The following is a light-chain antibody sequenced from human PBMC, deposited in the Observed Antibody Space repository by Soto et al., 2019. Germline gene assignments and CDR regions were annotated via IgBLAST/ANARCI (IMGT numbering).Light chain of an antibody. CDR3: QQYDRASWT. CDR2: RAS. V-gene: IGKV1-5*03. J-gene: IGKJ1*01. CDR1: QSISSW. Sequence: DIQMPQSPSTLSAFGGDRVIITCRASQSISSWLAWYQQKPGKAPNLLIYRASTLKSGIPSRFSGSGSGTEFTLTISSLQPDDFATYYCQQYDRASWTFGPGTKVEIK.